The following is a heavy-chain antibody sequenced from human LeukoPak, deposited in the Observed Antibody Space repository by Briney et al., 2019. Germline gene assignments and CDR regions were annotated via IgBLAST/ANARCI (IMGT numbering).Heavy chain of an antibody. CDR2: TYASGNT. CDR1: GGSINSYY. V-gene: IGHV4-4*07. CDR3: AREHSGLEGYPDC. D-gene: IGHD6-25*01. Sequence: SETLSLTCAISGGSINSYYWSWIRQPAGKGLEWIGRTYASGNTNFNPSLKSRVIMSVDTSKNQFSLKLSSVTAADTAVYYCAREHSGLEGYPDCWGQGTLVTVSS. J-gene: IGHJ4*02.